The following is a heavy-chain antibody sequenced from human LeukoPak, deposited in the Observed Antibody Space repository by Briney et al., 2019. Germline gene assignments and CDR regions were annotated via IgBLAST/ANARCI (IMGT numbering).Heavy chain of an antibody. CDR1: GGSISSYD. Sequence: SETLSLTCTVSGGSISSYDWSWIRQPAGNGLDWIGCIYSSGNTNYNPSLKSRVTMSVDTSKNQFSLKLTSVTAADTAVYYCATVYDSTGYYVDYWGQGTPVTVSS. CDR2: IYSSGNT. CDR3: ATVYDSTGYYVDY. V-gene: IGHV4-4*07. D-gene: IGHD3-22*01. J-gene: IGHJ4*02.